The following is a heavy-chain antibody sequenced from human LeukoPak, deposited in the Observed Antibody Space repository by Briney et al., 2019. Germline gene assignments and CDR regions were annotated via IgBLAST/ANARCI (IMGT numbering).Heavy chain of an antibody. CDR1: GFTFSSHS. V-gene: IGHV3-48*01. Sequence: PGGSLRLSCAASGFTFSSHSMNWVRQAPGKGLEWVSYISSSSSTIYYADSVKGRFTISRDNAKKSLFLQMNSLRAEDTAVYYCARQNTPHGNFDYWGQGTLVTVSS. D-gene: IGHD5-24*01. CDR2: ISSSSSTI. J-gene: IGHJ4*02. CDR3: ARQNTPHGNFDY.